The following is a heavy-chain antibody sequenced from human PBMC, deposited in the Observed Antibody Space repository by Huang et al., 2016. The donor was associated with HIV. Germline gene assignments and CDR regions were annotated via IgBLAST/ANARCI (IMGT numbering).Heavy chain of an antibody. CDR1: DGSLNSGKYY. V-gene: IGHV4-39*01. CDR3: ARRRTHFTFDY. CDR2: IFYTGSA. J-gene: IGHJ4*02. Sequence: QLHLPLGPGLVKPSETLSLTCNVSDGSLNSGKYYWGWIRQSPGKGLEWSGSIFYTGSAHYNPSRESRVTIFVDASKSQLSVRLRSVTAADTAVYYCARRRTHFTFDYWGQGTLVTVSS.